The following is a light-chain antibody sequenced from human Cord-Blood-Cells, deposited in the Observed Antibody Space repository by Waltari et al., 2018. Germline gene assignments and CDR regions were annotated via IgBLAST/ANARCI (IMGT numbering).Light chain of an antibody. CDR3: QSADSSGTYYV. CDR2: KDS. V-gene: IGLV3-25*03. J-gene: IGLJ1*01. CDR1: ALPKQY. Sequence: SYELTQPPSVSVSPGQTARITCSGDALPKQYAYWYQQKPGQAPVLVIYKDSERPSGSPERFTGSSSGTTVTVTISGVQAEDEADYYGQSADSSGTYYVFGTGTKVTVL.